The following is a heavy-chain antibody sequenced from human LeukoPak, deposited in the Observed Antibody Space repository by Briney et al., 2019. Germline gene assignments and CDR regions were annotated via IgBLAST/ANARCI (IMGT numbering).Heavy chain of an antibody. J-gene: IGHJ5*02. CDR1: GFTFSDYY. V-gene: IGHV3-11*01. Sequence: GGSLRPSCAASGFTFSDYYMSWVRQAPGKGLEWVSFLSGSGEIIYYADSVKGRFTISRDNAKNSLYLQMNSLRAEDTAVYHCARAGQNNWFDPWGQGTLVTVSS. CDR3: ARAGQNNWFDP. CDR2: LSGSGEII.